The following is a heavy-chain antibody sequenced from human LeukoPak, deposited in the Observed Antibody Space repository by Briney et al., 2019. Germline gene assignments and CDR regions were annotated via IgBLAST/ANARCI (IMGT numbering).Heavy chain of an antibody. CDR1: GFTFRNYW. CDR2: ISGSGGST. Sequence: SGGSLRLSCAASGFTFRNYWMSWVRQAPGTGLEWVSAISGSGGSTYYADSVKGRFTISRDNSKNTLYLQMNSLRAEDTAAYYCAKSSTVNDFDYWGQGTLVTVSS. J-gene: IGHJ4*02. CDR3: AKSSTVNDFDY. D-gene: IGHD4-17*01. V-gene: IGHV3-23*01.